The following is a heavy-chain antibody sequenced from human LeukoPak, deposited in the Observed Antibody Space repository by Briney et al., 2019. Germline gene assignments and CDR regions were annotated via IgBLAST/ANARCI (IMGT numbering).Heavy chain of an antibody. CDR1: GYTFTSYD. J-gene: IGHJ6*03. CDR3: ARVGWELGPSDYYYYMDV. CDR2: MNPNSGNT. Sequence: ASVKVSCKASGYTFTSYDINWVRQATGQGLEWMGWMNPNSGNTGYAQKFQGRVTMTRNTSISTAYMELSSLRSEDTAVYYCARVGWELGPSDYYYYMDVWGKGTTVTVSS. D-gene: IGHD4-23*01. V-gene: IGHV1-8*01.